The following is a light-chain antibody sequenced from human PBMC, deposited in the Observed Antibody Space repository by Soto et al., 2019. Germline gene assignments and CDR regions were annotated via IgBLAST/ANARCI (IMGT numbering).Light chain of an antibody. Sequence: DIQMTQSPSTLSASIGDRVTITFRASQTISDWLAWHQQKPGKAPKLLIYKASSLESGVPSRFRGSGYGTEFTLTISSLQPDDFATYYCQQYNSYSTFGQVTKVYIK. J-gene: IGKJ1*01. CDR2: KAS. CDR3: QQYNSYST. CDR1: QTISDW. V-gene: IGKV1-5*03.